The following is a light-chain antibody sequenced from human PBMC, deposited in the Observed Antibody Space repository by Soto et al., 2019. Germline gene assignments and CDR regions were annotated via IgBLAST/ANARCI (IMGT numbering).Light chain of an antibody. V-gene: IGKV1-27*01. CDR1: QGISNY. CDR2: AAS. J-gene: IGKJ5*01. CDR3: QKYNSAPPT. Sequence: DIQMTQSPSSLSASIGDRVTITCRASQGISNYLAWYQQKPGKVPKLLIYAASTLQSGVPSRFRGSGSWTDFTLTISSLQPEDVATYYCQKYNSAPPTFGQGTRLEIK.